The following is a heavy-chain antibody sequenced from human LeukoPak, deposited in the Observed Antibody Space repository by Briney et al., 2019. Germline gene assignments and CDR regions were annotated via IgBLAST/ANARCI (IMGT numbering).Heavy chain of an antibody. CDR2: ICPDGTVT. CDR1: GFTFSTYC. Sequence: GGSLRLSCAASGFTFSTYCMHWVRQAPGKGPMWVSRICPDGTVTNYADSVKARLIISRDNARNTVYLQMNSLRVEDTAVYYCVRDFRSADYWGQGTLVTVSS. CDR3: VRDFRSADY. J-gene: IGHJ4*02. V-gene: IGHV3-74*01.